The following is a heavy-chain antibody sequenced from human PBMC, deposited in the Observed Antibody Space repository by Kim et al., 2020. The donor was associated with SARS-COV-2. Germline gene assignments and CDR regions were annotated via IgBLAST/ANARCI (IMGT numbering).Heavy chain of an antibody. Sequence: GRFTISRDNAKNSLYLQMNSLRAEDTAVYYCARDFTMVRGVPYLGYGMDVWGQGTTVTVSS. V-gene: IGHV3-11*06. J-gene: IGHJ6*02. D-gene: IGHD3-10*01. CDR3: ARDFTMVRGVPYLGYGMDV.